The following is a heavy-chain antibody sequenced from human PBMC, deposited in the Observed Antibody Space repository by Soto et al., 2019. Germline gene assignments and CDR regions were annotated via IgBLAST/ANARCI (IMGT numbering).Heavy chain of an antibody. CDR2: IYHTGST. CDR1: HFSVSSGYY. Sequence: AETLSLTCAVSHFSVSSGYYWGWIRQPPGKGPEWIGNIYHTGSTYYNPSLKSRVTLSVDTSKNQFSLKLNSVTAADTAVYYCARVAYSSSSFDYWGQGTLVTVSS. CDR3: ARVAYSSSSFDY. D-gene: IGHD6-6*01. J-gene: IGHJ4*02. V-gene: IGHV4-38-2*01.